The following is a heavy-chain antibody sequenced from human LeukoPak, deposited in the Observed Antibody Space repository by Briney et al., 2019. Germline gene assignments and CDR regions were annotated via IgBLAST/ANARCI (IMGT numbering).Heavy chain of an antibody. Sequence: SSETLSLTCTVSGGSVTSSSYYWSWIRQPPGKGLEWIGYIYYRGSTNYNPSLKSRVTISVDTSKNQFSLKLSSVTAADTAVYYCARVHSGYDFGNRKYYYFDYWGQGTLVTVSS. J-gene: IGHJ4*02. CDR2: IYYRGST. D-gene: IGHD5-12*01. CDR1: GGSVTSSSYY. CDR3: ARVHSGYDFGNRKYYYFDY. V-gene: IGHV4-61*01.